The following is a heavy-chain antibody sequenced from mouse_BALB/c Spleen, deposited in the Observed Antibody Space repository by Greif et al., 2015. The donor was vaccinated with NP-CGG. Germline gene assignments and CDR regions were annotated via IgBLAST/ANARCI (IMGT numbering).Heavy chain of an antibody. CDR2: IHPGSGGT. CDR1: GYTFTDYE. J-gene: IGHJ2*01. CDR3: SRWLLLDY. V-gene: IGHV1-15*01. D-gene: IGHD2-3*01. Sequence: VQLQQSGAELVMPGASVKLSCKALGYTFTDYEMHWVKQTPVHGLGWIGTIHPGSGGTAYNQKFKGKATLTEDKSSSKAYMELRSLTSEDSTVYYCSRWLLLDYWGQGTTLTVSS.